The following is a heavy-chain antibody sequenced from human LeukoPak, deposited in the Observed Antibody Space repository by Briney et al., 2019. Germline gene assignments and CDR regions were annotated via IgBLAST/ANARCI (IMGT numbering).Heavy chain of an antibody. V-gene: IGHV4-34*01. CDR2: INHSGST. Sequence: SETLSLTCAVYGGSFSGYYWSWIRQPPGKGLEWIGEINHSGSTNYNPSLKSRVTISVDTSKNQFSLKLSSVTAADTAVYYCARVGRTTIFGVVIGGPDYWGQGTLVTVSS. CDR1: GGSFSGYY. D-gene: IGHD3-3*01. CDR3: ARVGRTTIFGVVIGGPDY. J-gene: IGHJ4*02.